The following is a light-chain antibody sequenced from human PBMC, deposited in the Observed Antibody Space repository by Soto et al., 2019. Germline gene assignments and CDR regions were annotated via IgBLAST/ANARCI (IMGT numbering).Light chain of an antibody. V-gene: IGKV3-20*01. J-gene: IGKJ5*01. CDR2: SAS. Sequence: IVLTQSPGTLSLSPGERATLSCRASQSVSSSYLVWYQQKTGQAPRLLIYSASTRATGIPDRFNGSVSGTDFTLTISRLEPDDFAVYYCQQFGTSPPAITFGQGTRLELK. CDR3: QQFGTSPPAIT. CDR1: QSVSSSY.